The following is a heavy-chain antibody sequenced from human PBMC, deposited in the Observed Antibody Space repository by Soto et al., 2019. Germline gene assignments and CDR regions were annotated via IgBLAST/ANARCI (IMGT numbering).Heavy chain of an antibody. Sequence: SETLSLTCTVSGGSISSSSYYWGWIRQPPGKGLEWIGSIYYSGSTYYNPSLKSRVTISVDTSKNQFSLKLSSVTAADTAVYYCASLLYSSSSAFDIWGQGTMVTVSS. D-gene: IGHD6-6*01. CDR2: IYYSGST. J-gene: IGHJ3*02. CDR1: GGSISSSSYY. CDR3: ASLLYSSSSAFDI. V-gene: IGHV4-39*07.